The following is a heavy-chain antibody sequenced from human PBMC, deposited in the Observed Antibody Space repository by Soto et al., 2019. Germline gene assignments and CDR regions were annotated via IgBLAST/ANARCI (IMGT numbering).Heavy chain of an antibody. J-gene: IGHJ3*02. Sequence: ASVKVSCKASGYTFTSYGISWVRQAPGQGLEWMGWISAYNGNTNYAQKLQGRVTMTTDTSTSTAYMELRSLRSDDTAVYYWARVIVVVVAATYDAFDIWGQGTMVTVSS. D-gene: IGHD2-15*01. V-gene: IGHV1-18*01. CDR3: ARVIVVVVAATYDAFDI. CDR2: ISAYNGNT. CDR1: GYTFTSYG.